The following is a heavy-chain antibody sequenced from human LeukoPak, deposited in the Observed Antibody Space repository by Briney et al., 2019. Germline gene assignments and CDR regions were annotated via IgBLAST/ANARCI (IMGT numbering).Heavy chain of an antibody. CDR3: ARVSRAEYYYDSSGYPYFDY. CDR2: IYHSGST. Sequence: SETLSLTCTVSGGSISSSSYYWGWIRQPPGKGLEWIGSIYHSGSTYYNPSLKSRVTISVDTSKNQFSLKLSSVTAADTAVYYCARVSRAEYYYDSSGYPYFDYWGQGTLVTVSS. CDR1: GGSISSSSYY. D-gene: IGHD3-22*01. J-gene: IGHJ4*02. V-gene: IGHV4-39*07.